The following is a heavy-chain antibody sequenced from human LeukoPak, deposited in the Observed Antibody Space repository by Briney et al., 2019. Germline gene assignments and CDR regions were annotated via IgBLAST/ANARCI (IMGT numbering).Heavy chain of an antibody. CDR2: ISYDGNNK. D-gene: IGHD3-10*01. CDR3: VKEVRFYYGSGSYYPLGY. Sequence: GGSRRLSCAASGFTFSSCGMHWVRQVPGKGMEWVAFISYDGNNKYYADSVKGRFTISRDNSKKTLSLQMSSLSAEDTALYYCVKEVRFYYGSGSYYPLGYWGQGTLVTVSS. CDR1: GFTFSSCG. V-gene: IGHV3-30*18. J-gene: IGHJ4*02.